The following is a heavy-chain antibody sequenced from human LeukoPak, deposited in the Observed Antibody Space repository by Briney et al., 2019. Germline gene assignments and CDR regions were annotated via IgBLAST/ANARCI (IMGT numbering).Heavy chain of an antibody. Sequence: SVKVSCKASGFTFTSSAMQWVRQARGQRLEWIGWIVVGSGNTNYAQKFQGRVTMTRDMSTSTVYMELSSLRSEDTAVYYCARCPTVVTYPFDYWGQGTLVTVSS. D-gene: IGHD4-23*01. CDR1: GFTFTSSA. CDR3: ARCPTVVTYPFDY. V-gene: IGHV1-58*02. CDR2: IVVGSGNT. J-gene: IGHJ4*02.